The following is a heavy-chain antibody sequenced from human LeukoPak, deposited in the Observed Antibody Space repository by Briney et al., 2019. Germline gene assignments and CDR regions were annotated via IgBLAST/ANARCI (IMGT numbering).Heavy chain of an antibody. D-gene: IGHD6-6*01. V-gene: IGHV3-33*01. CDR3: ARESIAARDFDY. CDR2: IWYDGSNK. J-gene: IGHJ4*02. Sequence: GRSLRLSCAASGFTFSSYGMHWVRQAPGKGLEWVAVIWYDGSNKYYADSVKGRFTISRDNSKNTLYLQMNSLRAEDTAVYYCARESIAARDFDYWGQGTLVTVSS. CDR1: GFTFSSYG.